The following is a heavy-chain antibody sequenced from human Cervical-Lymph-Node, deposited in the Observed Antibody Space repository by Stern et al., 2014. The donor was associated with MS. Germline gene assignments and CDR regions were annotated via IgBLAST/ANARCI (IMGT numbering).Heavy chain of an antibody. Sequence: VQLVESGPRLVKPSETLSLTCTVSGDSMRGYFWSWIRQPPGKGLEWIGRIHSSGITNYNPPLKSRVSMSVDTSKTQFSLRLTSVNAADTAVYYCARGSGAGNDYWGQGTLVTVSS. D-gene: IGHD3-10*01. CDR3: ARGSGAGNDY. CDR2: IHSSGIT. CDR1: GDSMRGYF. J-gene: IGHJ4*02. V-gene: IGHV4-4*07.